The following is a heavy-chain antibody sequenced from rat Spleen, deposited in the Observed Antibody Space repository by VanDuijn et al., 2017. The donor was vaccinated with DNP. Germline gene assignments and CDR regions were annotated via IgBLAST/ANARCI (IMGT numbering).Heavy chain of an antibody. V-gene: IGHV5-22*01. Sequence: EVQLVESGGGVVQPGRSLKLSCAASGFTFSDYYMAWVRQAPTKGLEWVAYIRYDGGSTNYGDSVKGRFTISRDNAKSTLYLQMISLRSEDMATYYCARHVLPLRVWDYWGQGVMVTVSS. CDR2: IRYDGGST. J-gene: IGHJ2*01. D-gene: IGHD4-1*01. CDR1: GFTFSDYY. CDR3: ARHVLPLRVWDY.